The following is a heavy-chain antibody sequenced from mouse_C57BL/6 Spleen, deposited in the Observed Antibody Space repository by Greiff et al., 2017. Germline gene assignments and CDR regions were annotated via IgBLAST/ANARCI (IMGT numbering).Heavy chain of an antibody. Sequence: VQLKQSGGDLVKPGGSLKLSCAASGFTFSSYGMSWVRQTPDKRLEWVATISSGGSYTYYPDSVKGRFTISRDKAKNTLYLQMSSLKSEDTAMYYCARQGVITTVVAPPRFAYWGQGTLVTVSA. D-gene: IGHD1-1*01. J-gene: IGHJ3*01. CDR1: GFTFSSYG. CDR2: ISSGGSYT. CDR3: ARQGVITTVVAPPRFAY. V-gene: IGHV5-6*01.